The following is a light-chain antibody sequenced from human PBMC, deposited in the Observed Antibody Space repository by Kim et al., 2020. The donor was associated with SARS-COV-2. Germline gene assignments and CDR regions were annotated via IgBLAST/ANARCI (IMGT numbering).Light chain of an antibody. Sequence: STGETATINCKSSQIISNYRNYLAWYQQKPGQPPKLLIYWASTRESGVPDRFSGSGSGTDFTLTISSLQAEDVAVYYCQEYFSTNTFGQGTKLEI. J-gene: IGKJ2*01. V-gene: IGKV4-1*01. CDR3: QEYFSTNT. CDR2: WAS. CDR1: QIISNYRNY.